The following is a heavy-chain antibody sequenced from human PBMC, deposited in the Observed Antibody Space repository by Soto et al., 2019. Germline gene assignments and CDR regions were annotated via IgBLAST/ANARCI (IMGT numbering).Heavy chain of an antibody. Sequence: SETLSLTCTVSGASISSSSYYWGWIRQPPGKGLEWIGSINYSGSAYYNPSLKSRVTMSVDTSKNQFSLKLSSVTAADTAVYYCARPSQLERPGAFDIWGQGTMVTVSS. V-gene: IGHV4-39*01. CDR1: GASISSSSYY. CDR3: ARPSQLERPGAFDI. J-gene: IGHJ3*02. CDR2: INYSGSA. D-gene: IGHD1-1*01.